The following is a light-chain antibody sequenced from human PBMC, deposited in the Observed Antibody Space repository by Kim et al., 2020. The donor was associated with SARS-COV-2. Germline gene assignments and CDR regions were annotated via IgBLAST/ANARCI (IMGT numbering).Light chain of an antibody. V-gene: IGKV1-27*01. Sequence: ASVGDRVTITCRASQGISNYLAWYQQKPGKVPKLLIYAASTLQSGVLSRFSGSGSGTDFTLTISSLQPEDVATYYCQKYNSAPRTFGQGTKVEIK. CDR1: QGISNY. CDR2: AAS. J-gene: IGKJ1*01. CDR3: QKYNSAPRT.